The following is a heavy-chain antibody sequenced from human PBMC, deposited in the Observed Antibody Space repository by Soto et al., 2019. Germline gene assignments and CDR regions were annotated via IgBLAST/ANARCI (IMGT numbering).Heavy chain of an antibody. Sequence: GGSLGLSCAASGFTVSSNYMSWVRQAPGKGLEWVSVIYSGGSTYYADSVKGRFTISRHNSKNTLYLQMNSLRAEDTAVYYCARSFSSDFDYWGQGTLVTVSS. CDR2: IYSGGST. CDR1: GFTVSSNY. D-gene: IGHD6-6*01. V-gene: IGHV3-53*04. J-gene: IGHJ4*02. CDR3: ARSFSSDFDY.